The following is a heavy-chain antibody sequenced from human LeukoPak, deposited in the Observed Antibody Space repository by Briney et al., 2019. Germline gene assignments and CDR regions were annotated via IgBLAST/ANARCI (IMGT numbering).Heavy chain of an antibody. V-gene: IGHV3-23*01. Sequence: GGTLRLSCAASGFTFNRYGMSWVRQAPGKGLEWVSGISASGANRYYADSVKGRFTISRDNSRDTLSVQINSLRAEDTAVYYCAKLQSVVIPAAMLGFDYWGQGILVTVSS. J-gene: IGHJ4*02. CDR1: GFTFNRYG. CDR3: AKLQSVVIPAAMLGFDY. D-gene: IGHD2-2*01. CDR2: ISASGANR.